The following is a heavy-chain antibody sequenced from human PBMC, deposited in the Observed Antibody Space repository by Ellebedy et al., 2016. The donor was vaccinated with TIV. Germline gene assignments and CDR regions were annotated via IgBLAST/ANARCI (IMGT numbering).Heavy chain of an antibody. V-gene: IGHV3-23*01. Sequence: GESLKISCVASGFTFSSYAMSWVRQAPGKGLEWVSAISGSGGSTYYADSVKGRFTISRDNSKNTLYLQMNSLRAEDTAVYYCAKGWSSETARSGEYWGQGTLVTVSS. CDR3: AKGWSSETARSGEY. CDR2: ISGSGGST. D-gene: IGHD3-10*01. J-gene: IGHJ4*02. CDR1: GFTFSSYA.